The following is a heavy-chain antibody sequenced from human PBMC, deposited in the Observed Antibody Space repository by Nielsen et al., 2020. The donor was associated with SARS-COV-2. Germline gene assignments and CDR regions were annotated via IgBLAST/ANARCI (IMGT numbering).Heavy chain of an antibody. D-gene: IGHD4-17*01. CDR3: ARDYFGDYLDGFDI. CDR1: GDSLSRYF. CDR2: ISNTGNT. V-gene: IGHV4-59*01. Sequence: SETLSLTCTVSGDSLSRYFWTWIRQAPGKGLEWIGFISNTGNTNYSPSLKSRVTISVDTSKNQFSLNLKSVTPADTAIYFCARDYFGDYLDGFDIWGQGRLVTVSS. J-gene: IGHJ3*02.